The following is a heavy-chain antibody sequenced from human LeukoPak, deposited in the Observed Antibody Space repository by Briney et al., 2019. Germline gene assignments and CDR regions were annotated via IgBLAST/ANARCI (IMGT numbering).Heavy chain of an antibody. Sequence: GGSLRLSCAASGFTFGSYAMSWVRQAPGKGLEWVSAISGSGGSTYYADSVKGRFTISRDNSKNTLCLQMNSLRAEDTAVYYCAKDLYCSSTSCYLDYWGQGTLVTVSS. CDR2: ISGSGGST. J-gene: IGHJ4*02. D-gene: IGHD2-2*01. CDR3: AKDLYCSSTSCYLDY. CDR1: GFTFGSYA. V-gene: IGHV3-23*01.